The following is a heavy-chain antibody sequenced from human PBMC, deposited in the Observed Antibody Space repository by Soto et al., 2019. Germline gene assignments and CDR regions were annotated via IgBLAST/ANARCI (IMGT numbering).Heavy chain of an antibody. V-gene: IGHV3-23*01. D-gene: IGHD4-17*01. Sequence: EVQLLESGGGLVQPGGSLRLSCAASGFTFSNYVMNWVRQAPGKGLEWVSSISGSGGSTYYTDSVKGRFIISRDDSQKTMYLQMNSLKAEDTAVYYCEKGWMGATVITNDALDIWGQGTMVTVSS. J-gene: IGHJ3*02. CDR2: ISGSGGST. CDR1: GFTFSNYV. CDR3: EKGWMGATVITNDALDI.